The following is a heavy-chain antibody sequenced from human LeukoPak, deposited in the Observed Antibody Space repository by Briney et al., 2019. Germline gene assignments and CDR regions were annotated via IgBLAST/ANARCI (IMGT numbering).Heavy chain of an antibody. V-gene: IGHV3-23*01. J-gene: IGHJ1*01. Sequence: GGSLRLSCAASGFTFSSYAMSWVRQAPGKGLEWVSAISGSGGSTYYANSVKGRFTISRDNAKHSLYLQMNSLRAEDTALYYCAKDMSAYYDILTGLSGFQHWGQGTLVTVSS. CDR2: ISGSGGST. CDR3: AKDMSAYYDILTGLSGFQH. D-gene: IGHD3-9*01. CDR1: GFTFSSYA.